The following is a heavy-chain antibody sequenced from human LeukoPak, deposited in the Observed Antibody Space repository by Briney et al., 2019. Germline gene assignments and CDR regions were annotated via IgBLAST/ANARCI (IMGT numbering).Heavy chain of an antibody. CDR2: MSGSGYYT. Sequence: GGSLRLSCAASGFAFSNFAMSWVRQAPGKALEWVSAMSGSGYYTYYVESVKGRFTISRDNSKNTLYLHMNSLRADDTAVYYCAKMEGQRLYDYCMDVWGRGTTVTVSS. CDR1: GFAFSNFA. J-gene: IGHJ6*03. D-gene: IGHD3-3*01. V-gene: IGHV3-23*01. CDR3: AKMEGQRLYDYCMDV.